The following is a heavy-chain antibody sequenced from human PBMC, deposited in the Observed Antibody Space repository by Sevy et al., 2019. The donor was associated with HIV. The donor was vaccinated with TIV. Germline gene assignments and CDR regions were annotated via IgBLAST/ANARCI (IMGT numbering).Heavy chain of an antibody. D-gene: IGHD3-22*01. Sequence: GGSLRLSCAASGFTFSSYEMTWVRQAPGKGLEWVSSISSSGTTVYYGDSVEGRFTISRDNPKNSLYLQTNSLRAEDTAVYYCARKGGAYDIGFDPWGQGTLVTVSS. CDR1: GFTFSSYE. V-gene: IGHV3-48*03. CDR2: ISSSGTTV. CDR3: ARKGGAYDIGFDP. J-gene: IGHJ5*02.